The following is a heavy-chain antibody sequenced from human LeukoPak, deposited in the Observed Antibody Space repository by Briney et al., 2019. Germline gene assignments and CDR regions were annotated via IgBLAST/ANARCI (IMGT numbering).Heavy chain of an antibody. CDR3: ARDAVIVVVGLLDY. J-gene: IGHJ4*02. CDR1: GYTFTSYG. D-gene: IGHD3-22*01. Sequence: ASVKVSCKASGYTFTSYGINWVRQAPGQRLEWMGWINAGNGNTKYSQKFQGRVTITRDTSASTAYMELSSLRSEDTAVYYCARDAVIVVVGLLDYWGQGTLVTVSS. CDR2: INAGNGNT. V-gene: IGHV1-3*01.